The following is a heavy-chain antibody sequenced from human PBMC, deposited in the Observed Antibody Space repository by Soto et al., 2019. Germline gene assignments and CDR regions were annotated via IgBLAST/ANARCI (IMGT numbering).Heavy chain of an antibody. CDR3: ARGPGRSSTSCYRFDP. D-gene: IGHD2-2*01. CDR1: GFTVSSNY. Sequence: GGSLRLSCAASGFTVSSNYMSWVRQAPGKGLEWVTSISSSSSYIYYADSVKGRFTISRDNAKNSLYLQMNSLRAEDTAVYYCARGPGRSSTSCYRFDPWGQGTLVTVSS. CDR2: ISSSSSYI. J-gene: IGHJ5*02. V-gene: IGHV3-21*01.